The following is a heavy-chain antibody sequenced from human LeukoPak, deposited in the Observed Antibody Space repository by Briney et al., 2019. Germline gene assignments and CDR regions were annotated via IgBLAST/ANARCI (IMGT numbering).Heavy chain of an antibody. CDR2: LSYDGSNK. CDR3: ARGAAYYDILTGYIVMPDY. J-gene: IGHJ4*02. V-gene: IGHV3-30*03. CDR1: GFTFSNYA. D-gene: IGHD3-9*01. Sequence: GGSLRLSCAASGFTFSNYAMHWVRQAPGKGLEWVAILSYDGSNKYYADSVKGRFTISRDNAKNTLYLQMNSLRAEDTAVYYCARGAAYYDILTGYIVMPDYWGQGTLVTVSS.